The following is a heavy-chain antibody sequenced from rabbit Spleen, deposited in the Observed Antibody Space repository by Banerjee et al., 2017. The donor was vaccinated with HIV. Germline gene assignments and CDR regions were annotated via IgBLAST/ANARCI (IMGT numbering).Heavy chain of an antibody. CDR3: ARDTATSFSSYGMDL. J-gene: IGHJ6*01. Sequence: QEQLEESGGGLVKPEGSLTLTCKASGVSLNDKDVMCWVRQAPGKGLEWIACGYSGSSGDTYYASWAKGRFTISKTSSTTVTLQMTSLTAADTATYFCARDTATSFSSYGMDLWGPGTLVTVS. D-gene: IGHD1-1*01. V-gene: IGHV1S45*01. CDR2: GYSGSSGDT. CDR1: GVSLNDKDV.